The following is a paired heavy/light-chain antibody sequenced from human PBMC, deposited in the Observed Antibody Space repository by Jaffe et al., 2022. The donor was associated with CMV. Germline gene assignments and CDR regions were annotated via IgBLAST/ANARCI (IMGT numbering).Heavy chain of an antibody. CDR1: EFTFSDYY. Sequence: QVQLVESGGGLVRPGGSLRLSCAASEFTFSDYYMSWIRQAPGKGLEWLSYISNTGGTIYYADSVKGRFTISRDNAKNSLYLQMNSLRAEDTAVYYCARVPLTTRYYYYYGMDVWGQGTTVTVSS. V-gene: IGHV3-11*01. D-gene: IGHD3-9*01. CDR3: ARVPLTTRYYYYYGMDV. CDR2: ISNTGGTI. J-gene: IGHJ6*02.
Light chain of an antibody. CDR1: SSDIGRYNY. Sequence: QSALTQPASVSGSPGQSITISCTGTSSDIGRYNYVSWYQQHPGKVPKLMIYEVSHRPSWVSNRFSGSKSGNTASLTISGLQAEDEADYYCSSYTSTSTLVFGGGTKLTVL. V-gene: IGLV2-14*03. CDR2: EVS. CDR3: SSYTSTSTLV. J-gene: IGLJ2*01.